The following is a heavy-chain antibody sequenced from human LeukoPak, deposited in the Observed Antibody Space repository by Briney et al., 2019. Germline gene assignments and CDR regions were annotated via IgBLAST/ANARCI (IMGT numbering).Heavy chain of an antibody. CDR2: FSYSGST. CDR1: GASVSSYY. D-gene: IGHD5-12*01. V-gene: IGHV4-59*02. J-gene: IGHJ4*02. Sequence: SEILSLTCTVSGASVSSYYWSWIRQPPGKGPEWIGYFSYSGSTNYNPSLKSRVAISVDTSKNQFSLNLSSVTAADTAVYYCARGPLDSGYTYFDYWGQGTLVSVAS. CDR3: ARGPLDSGYTYFDY.